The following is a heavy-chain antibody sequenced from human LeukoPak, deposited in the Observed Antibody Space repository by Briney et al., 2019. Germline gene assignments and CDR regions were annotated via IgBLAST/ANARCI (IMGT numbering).Heavy chain of an antibody. CDR3: ARQYSSSWYALGYLDY. Sequence: GGSLRLSCTASGFTFSSYWMSWVRQAPGKGLEWVANIKQDGSDKYYVDSVKGRFTISRDNAKNSLYLQMNSLRADDTALYYCARQYSSSWYALGYLDYWGQRTLVTVSS. V-gene: IGHV3-7*01. D-gene: IGHD6-13*01. CDR1: GFTFSSYW. CDR2: IKQDGSDK. J-gene: IGHJ4*02.